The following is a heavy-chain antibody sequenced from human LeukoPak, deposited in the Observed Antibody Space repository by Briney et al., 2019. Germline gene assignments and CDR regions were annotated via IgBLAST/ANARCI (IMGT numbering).Heavy chain of an antibody. V-gene: IGHV3-9*01. D-gene: IGHD5-24*01. Sequence: PVGSLRLSCAASGFTFDDYAMHWVRQAPGKGLEWVSGISWNSGSIGYADSVKGRFTISRDNAKNSLYLQMNSLRAEDTALYYCAKDGDGYDYWGQGTLVTVSS. CDR1: GFTFDDYA. CDR3: AKDGDGYDY. CDR2: ISWNSGSI. J-gene: IGHJ4*02.